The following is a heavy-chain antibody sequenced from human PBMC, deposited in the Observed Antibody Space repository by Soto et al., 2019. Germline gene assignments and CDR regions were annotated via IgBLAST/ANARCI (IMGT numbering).Heavy chain of an antibody. CDR3: ARGRKVYTSTSYVD. Sequence: QVQLQQWGAGLLKPSGTLSLTCAVYGVSFSGFSWSWIRQPPGKGLEWIGEINHSGSTNYNPSFKSGVAISEDTSKNQFSLKLSSVTAADTAVYYCARGRKVYTSTSYVDWGQGTLVRVSS. D-gene: IGHD6-13*01. CDR2: INHSGST. CDR1: GVSFSGFS. J-gene: IGHJ4*02. V-gene: IGHV4-34*01.